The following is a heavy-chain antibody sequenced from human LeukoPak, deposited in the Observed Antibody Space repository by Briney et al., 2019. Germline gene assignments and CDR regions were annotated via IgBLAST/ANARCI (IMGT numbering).Heavy chain of an antibody. CDR2: ISPRSGGT. CDR1: GYTFTSSD. CDR3: ARAVTTSADS. Sequence: GASVKVSCKASGYTFTSSDINWVRQAPGQGLEWMGVISPRSGGTDLSQKFQGRVTLTRDTSTTTVYMKMSSLTYEDTAVYFCARAVTTSADSWGQGTLVTVSS. D-gene: IGHD4-11*01. V-gene: IGHV1-46*01. J-gene: IGHJ5*01.